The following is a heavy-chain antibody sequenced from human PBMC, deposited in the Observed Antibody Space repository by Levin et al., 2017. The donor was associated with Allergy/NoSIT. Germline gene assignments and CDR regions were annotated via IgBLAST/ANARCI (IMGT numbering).Heavy chain of an antibody. Sequence: GESLKISCAASGFTFSDYYMSWIRQAPGKGLEWVSYISSSGSTIYYADSVKGRFTISRDNAKNSLYLQMNSLRAEDTAVYYCARGDGSGGYYSALATPVDYWGQGTLVTVSS. V-gene: IGHV3-11*01. CDR2: ISSSGSTI. CDR1: GFTFSDYY. J-gene: IGHJ4*02. CDR3: ARGDGSGGYYSALATPVDY. D-gene: IGHD3-10*01.